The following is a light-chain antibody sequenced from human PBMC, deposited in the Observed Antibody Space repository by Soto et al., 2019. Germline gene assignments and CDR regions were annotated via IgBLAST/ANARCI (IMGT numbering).Light chain of an antibody. CDR1: SSNIGAGYN. J-gene: IGLJ2*01. CDR2: GNS. V-gene: IGLV1-40*01. Sequence: QSVLTQPPSVSGAPGQRVTISSTGSSSNIGAGYNVHWYQQLPGTAPKLLIYGNSNRPSGVPDRFSGSKSGTSASLAITGLQAEDEADYYCQSYDSSLSGVVFGGGTKLTVL. CDR3: QSYDSSLSGVV.